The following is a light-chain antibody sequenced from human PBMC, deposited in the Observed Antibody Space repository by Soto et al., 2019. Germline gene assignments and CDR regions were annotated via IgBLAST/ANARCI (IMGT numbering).Light chain of an antibody. V-gene: IGKV3-15*01. CDR1: QSVSDN. CDR3: HQYDNWPPGYT. Sequence: EIVLTQSPATLSVSPGERATLSCRASQSVSDNLAWYQQKRGQAPRLLIHGASTSATGIPARFSGSGSGTEFTLTISSLQSEDFAVYYCHQYDNWPPGYTFGQGTKLEI. CDR2: GAS. J-gene: IGKJ2*01.